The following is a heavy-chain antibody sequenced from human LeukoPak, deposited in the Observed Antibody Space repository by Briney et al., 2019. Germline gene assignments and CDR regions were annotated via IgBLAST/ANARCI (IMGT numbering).Heavy chain of an antibody. V-gene: IGHV1-69*13. J-gene: IGHJ4*02. CDR2: IIPIFGTA. D-gene: IGHD3-22*01. CDR1: GGTFSSYA. Sequence: ASVKVSCKASGGTFSSYAISWVRRAPGQGLEWMGGIIPIFGTANYAQKFQGRVTITADESTSTAYMELSSLRSEDTAVCYCARDLNYYDSSGSPPLWGQGTLVTVSS. CDR3: ARDLNYYDSSGSPPL.